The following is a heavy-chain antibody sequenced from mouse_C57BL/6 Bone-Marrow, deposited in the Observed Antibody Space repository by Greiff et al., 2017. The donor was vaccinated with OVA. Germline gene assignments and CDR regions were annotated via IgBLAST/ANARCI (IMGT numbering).Heavy chain of an antibody. J-gene: IGHJ2*01. CDR1: GFNIKDYY. D-gene: IGHD1-1*01. Sequence: VQLQQSGAELVRPGASVKLSCTASGFNIKDYYMHWVKQRPGQGLEWIGEIDPSDSYTNYNQKFKGKSTLTVDKSSSTAYMQLSSLTSEDSAVYYCARWTTVVANWGQGTTLTVSS. CDR2: IDPSDSYT. V-gene: IGHV1-69*01. CDR3: ARWTTVVAN.